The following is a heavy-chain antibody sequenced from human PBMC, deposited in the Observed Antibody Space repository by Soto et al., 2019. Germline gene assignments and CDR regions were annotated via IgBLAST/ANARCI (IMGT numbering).Heavy chain of an antibody. Sequence: QVQLVQSGAEVKKPGASVKDSCKASGYTFTSYAMHWVRQAPGQRLEWMGWINAGNGNTKYSQKFQGRVTITRDTSASTAYMELSRLRSEDTVVYYCARDLPMIPSSRRGYFDYWRQGTLVTVSS. CDR3: ARDLPMIPSSRRGYFDY. V-gene: IGHV1-3*01. D-gene: IGHD3-22*01. J-gene: IGHJ4*02. CDR1: GYTFTSYA. CDR2: INAGNGNT.